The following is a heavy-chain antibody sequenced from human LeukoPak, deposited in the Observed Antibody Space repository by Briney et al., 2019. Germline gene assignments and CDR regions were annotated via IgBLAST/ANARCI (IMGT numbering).Heavy chain of an antibody. CDR3: ARVRFLEWLSDQDDAFDI. D-gene: IGHD3-3*01. J-gene: IGHJ3*02. CDR1: GGSISSYY. CDR2: IYYSGST. V-gene: IGHV4-59*01. Sequence: SETLSLTCTVSGGSISSYYWSWIRQPPGKGLEWFGYIYYSGSTNYNPSLKSRVTISVDTYKNQFSLKLSSVTAADTAVYYCARVRFLEWLSDQDDAFDIWGQGTMVTVSS.